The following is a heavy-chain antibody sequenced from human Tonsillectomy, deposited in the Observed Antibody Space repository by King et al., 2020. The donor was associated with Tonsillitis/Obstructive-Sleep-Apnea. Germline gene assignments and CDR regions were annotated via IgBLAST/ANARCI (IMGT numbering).Heavy chain of an antibody. V-gene: IGHV4-34*01. D-gene: IGHD2-2*02. Sequence: VQLQQWGAGLLKPSETLFLTCAVYGGSFSGYYWSWIRQPPGKGLEWIGEINHSGSTNYNPSLKSRVTISVDTSKNQFSLKVSSVTAADTAVYYCARVAAVPTAILYYSYGMDVWGQGTTVTVSS. J-gene: IGHJ6*02. CDR2: INHSGST. CDR1: GGSFSGYY. CDR3: ARVAAVPTAILYYSYGMDV.